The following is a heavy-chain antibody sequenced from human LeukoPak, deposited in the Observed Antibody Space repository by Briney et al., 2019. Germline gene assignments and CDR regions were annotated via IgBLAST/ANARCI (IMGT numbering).Heavy chain of an antibody. V-gene: IGHV4-30-2*01. D-gene: IGHD3-10*01. CDR2: IYHSGST. CDR3: ARGSMVRGVIINGFDY. CDR1: GGSISSGGYS. J-gene: IGHJ4*02. Sequence: PSETLSLTCAVSGGSISSGGYSWSWIRQPPGKGLEWIGYIYHSGSTYYNPSLKSRVTISVDRSKNQFSLKLSSVTAADTAVYYRARGSMVRGVIINGFDYWGQGTLVTVSS.